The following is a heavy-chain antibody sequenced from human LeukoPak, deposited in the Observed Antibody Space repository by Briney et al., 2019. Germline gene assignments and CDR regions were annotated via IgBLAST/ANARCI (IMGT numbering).Heavy chain of an antibody. D-gene: IGHD3-10*01. CDR3: ARSGLVWFGELFSTPDAFDI. V-gene: IGHV4-31*03. J-gene: IGHJ3*02. Sequence: SQTLSLTCTVSGGSISSGGYSWSWIRQHPGKGLEWIGYIYYSGSTYYNPSLKSRVTISVDTSKNQFSLKLSSVTAADTAVYYCARSGLVWFGELFSTPDAFDIWGQGTMVTVSS. CDR1: GGSISSGGYS. CDR2: IYYSGST.